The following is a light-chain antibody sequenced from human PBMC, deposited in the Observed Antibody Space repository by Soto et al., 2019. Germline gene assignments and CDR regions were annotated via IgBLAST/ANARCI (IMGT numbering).Light chain of an antibody. Sequence: QSVLTQPPSVSGAPGQRVTISCTGSSSNIGAGYDVHWYQQLPGTAPKLLIYVNNNRPSGVPDRFSASKSGTSASLVITGLQADDEADYYCQSYDSSLSTSVVFGGGTKLTVL. CDR2: VNN. J-gene: IGLJ3*02. CDR3: QSYDSSLSTSVV. CDR1: SSNIGAGYD. V-gene: IGLV1-40*01.